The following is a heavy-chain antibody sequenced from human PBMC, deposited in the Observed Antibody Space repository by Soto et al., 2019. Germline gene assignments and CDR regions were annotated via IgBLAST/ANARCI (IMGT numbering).Heavy chain of an antibody. J-gene: IGHJ6*02. CDR1: GGSFSGYY. V-gene: IGHV4-34*01. Sequence: QVQLQQWGAGLLKPSETLSLTCAVYGGSFSGYYWSWIRQPPGKGLEWIGEINHSGSTNYNPSLKSRVPISVDTSKNQFSLKLSSVTAADTAVYYCARGPAGGIGVYYYYYYGMDVWGQGTTVTVSS. CDR2: INHSGST. D-gene: IGHD3-16*01. CDR3: ARGPAGGIGVYYYYYYGMDV.